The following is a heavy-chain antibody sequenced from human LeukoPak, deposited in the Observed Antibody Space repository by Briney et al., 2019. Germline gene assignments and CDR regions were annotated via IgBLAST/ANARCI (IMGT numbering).Heavy chain of an antibody. CDR1: GGSISSYY. CDR2: IYYSGST. Sequence: PSETLSLTCTVSGGSISSYYWSWIRQPPGKGLEWIGYIYYSGSTNYNPFLKSRVTISVDTSKNQFSLKLSSVTAADTAVYYCARELSVNWFDPWGQGTLVTVSS. V-gene: IGHV4-59*01. CDR3: ARELSVNWFDP. J-gene: IGHJ5*02.